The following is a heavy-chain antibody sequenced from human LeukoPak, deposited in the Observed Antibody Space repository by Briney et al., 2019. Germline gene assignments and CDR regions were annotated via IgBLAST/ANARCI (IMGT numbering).Heavy chain of an antibody. CDR1: GGTFSSYA. CDR3: ARYAYGGNLPLDY. V-gene: IGHV1-69*04. CDR2: IIPILGIA. D-gene: IGHD4-17*01. J-gene: IGHJ4*02. Sequence: SVKVSCKASGGTFSSYAISWVRQAPGQGLEWMGRIIPILGIANYAQKFQGRVTITADKSTSTAYMELSSLRSEDTAVYYRARYAYGGNLPLDYWGQGTLVTVSS.